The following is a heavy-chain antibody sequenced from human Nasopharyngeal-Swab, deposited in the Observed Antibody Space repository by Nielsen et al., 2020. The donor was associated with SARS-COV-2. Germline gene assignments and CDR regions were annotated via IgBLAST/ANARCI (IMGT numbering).Heavy chain of an antibody. Sequence: SETLSLTCTVSGGSISSSSYYWGWIRQPPGKGLEWIGSIYYSGSTYYNPSLKSRVTISVDTSKNQFSLKLSSVTAADTAVYYCARREGLAAIEYFQHWGQGTLVTVSS. V-gene: IGHV4-39*01. CDR3: ARREGLAAIEYFQH. CDR1: GGSISSSSYY. CDR2: IYYSGST. J-gene: IGHJ1*01. D-gene: IGHD2-15*01.